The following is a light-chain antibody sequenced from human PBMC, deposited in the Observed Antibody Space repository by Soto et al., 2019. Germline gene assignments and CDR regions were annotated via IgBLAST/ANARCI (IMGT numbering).Light chain of an antibody. CDR3: QQYNSYPYT. CDR1: QSIRTW. V-gene: IGKV1-5*01. Sequence: DIQMTQSPSTVSASVGDGVTITCRASQSIRTWLAWYQQKPGKAPNLLIYDASTLESGGPSGFSGSGSGTEFTLTISSLQPDDSATYYCQQYNSYPYTFGQGTKLELK. CDR2: DAS. J-gene: IGKJ2*01.